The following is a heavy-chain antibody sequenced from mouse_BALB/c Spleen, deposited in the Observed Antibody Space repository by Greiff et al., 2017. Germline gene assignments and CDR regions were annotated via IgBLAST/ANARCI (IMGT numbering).Heavy chain of an antibody. CDR3: ARSGYDAMDY. CDR1: GYTFTDYA. J-gene: IGHJ4*01. V-gene: IGHV1S137*01. CDR2: ISTYYGDA. Sequence: VQLQESGAELVRPGVSVKISCKGSGYTFTDYAMLWVKLSHAKSLEWIGVISTYYGDASYNQKFKGKATMTVDKSSSTAYMELARLTSEDSAIYYCARSGYDAMDYWGKGTSVTVSS.